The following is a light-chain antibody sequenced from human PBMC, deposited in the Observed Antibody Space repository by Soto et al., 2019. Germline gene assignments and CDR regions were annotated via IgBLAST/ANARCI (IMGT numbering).Light chain of an antibody. CDR2: EGS. CDR1: SSDVGKYNV. J-gene: IGLJ3*02. Sequence: QSALTQPASVSGSPGQSITISCTGTSSDVGKYNVVSWYQQHPGKAPKVMIYEGSKRPSGGSNRFSGSKSGNTASLTISGRQAEDEADYYCCSYAGSSSLLFGGGTKLTVL. CDR3: CSYAGSSSLL. V-gene: IGLV2-23*01.